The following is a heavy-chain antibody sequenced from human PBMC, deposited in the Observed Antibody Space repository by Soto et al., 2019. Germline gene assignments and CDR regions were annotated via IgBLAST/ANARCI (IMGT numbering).Heavy chain of an antibody. V-gene: IGHV3-30*18. D-gene: IGHD6-6*01. CDR2: ISYDGSNK. CDR3: AKEYSSSTYYGMDV. CDR1: GCKFRDFG. J-gene: IGHJ6*02. Sequence: LRVSYAAAGCKFRDFGVHWVRKETGKGLEWVAVISYDGSNKYYADSVKGRFTISRDNSKNTLYLQMNSLRAEDTAVYYCAKEYSSSTYYGMDVWGQGTTVTVS.